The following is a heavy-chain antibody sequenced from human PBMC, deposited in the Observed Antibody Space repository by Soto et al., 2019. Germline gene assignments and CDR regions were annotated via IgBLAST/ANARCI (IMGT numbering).Heavy chain of an antibody. Sequence: SVKVACKSSGGTFSSYAISWVRQAPGQGLEWMGGIIPIFGTANYAQKFQGRVTITADESTSTAYMELSRLRSEDTAVYYCARYYDMLTGYHLALYGMDVWGQGTTVTVSS. J-gene: IGHJ6*02. CDR3: ARYYDMLTGYHLALYGMDV. CDR2: IIPIFGTA. V-gene: IGHV1-69*13. CDR1: GGTFSSYA. D-gene: IGHD3-9*01.